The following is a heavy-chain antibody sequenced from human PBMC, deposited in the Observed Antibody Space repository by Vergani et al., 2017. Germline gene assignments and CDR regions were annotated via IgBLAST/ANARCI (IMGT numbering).Heavy chain of an antibody. D-gene: IGHD2-2*01. J-gene: IGHJ5*02. CDR1: GGSISSYY. CDR3: ARGKRLGYCSSTSCYSNWFDP. Sequence: QVQLQESGPGLVKPSETLSLTCTVSGGSISSYYWSWIRQPPGKGLEWIGEINHSGSTNYNPSLKSRVTISVDTSKNQFSLKLSSVTAADTAVYYCARGKRLGYCSSTSCYSNWFDPWGQGTLVTVSS. V-gene: IGHV4-59*12. CDR2: INHSGST.